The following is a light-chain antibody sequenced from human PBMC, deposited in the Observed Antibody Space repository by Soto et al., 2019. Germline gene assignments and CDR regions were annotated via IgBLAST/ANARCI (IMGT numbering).Light chain of an antibody. CDR1: QSVSGSY. V-gene: IGKV3-20*01. J-gene: IGKJ2*01. CDR3: QQYGRGPPRNT. Sequence: EIVLTQSPDTLSLSPGERATLSCRASQSVSGSYLAWYQQRPGQPPRLLIYGASSRATGIPERFSGIASGTDLTLSISRLEPEDVAVYYCQQYGRGPPRNTFGQGTKLEIK. CDR2: GAS.